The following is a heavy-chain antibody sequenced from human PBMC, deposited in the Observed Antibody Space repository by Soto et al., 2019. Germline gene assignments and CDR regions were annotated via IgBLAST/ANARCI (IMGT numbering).Heavy chain of an antibody. CDR2: IYSGGST. V-gene: IGHV3-53*01. CDR3: ARSSRGRSVFDI. CDR1: GFTVSSNY. J-gene: IGHJ3*02. D-gene: IGHD3-3*01. Sequence: GGSLRLSCAASGFTVSSNYMSWVRQAPGKGLEWVSVIYSGGSTYYADSVKGRFTISRYNSKNTLYLQMNSLRAEDTAVYYCARSSRGRSVFDIWGPGTIVTVSS.